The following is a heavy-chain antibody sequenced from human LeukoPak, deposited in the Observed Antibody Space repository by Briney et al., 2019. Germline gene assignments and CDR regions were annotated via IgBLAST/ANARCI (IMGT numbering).Heavy chain of an antibody. D-gene: IGHD5-24*01. Sequence: SETLSLTCTVSGGSISSYYWSWIRQPPGKGLEWIGYIYYSGSTNYNPSLKSRVTISVDTSKNQFSLKLSPVTAADTAVYYCARVAGDGYNYQGDWFDPWGQGTLVTVSS. CDR1: GGSISSYY. CDR3: ARVAGDGYNYQGDWFDP. CDR2: IYYSGST. V-gene: IGHV4-59*01. J-gene: IGHJ5*02.